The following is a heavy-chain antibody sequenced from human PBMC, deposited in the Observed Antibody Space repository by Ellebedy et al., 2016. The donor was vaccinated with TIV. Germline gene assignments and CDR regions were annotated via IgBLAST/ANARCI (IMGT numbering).Heavy chain of an antibody. CDR2: IYYSGST. D-gene: IGHD5-12*01. CDR3: ARHGGYDWGWEYYFDY. CDR1: GGSISGYY. V-gene: IGHV4-59*08. Sequence: SETLSLTCTVSGGSISGYYWSWIRQPPGKGLEWIGYIYYSGSTYYNPSLKSRVTISVDTSKNQFSLKLSSVTAADTAVYYCARHGGYDWGWEYYFDYWGQGTLVTVSS. J-gene: IGHJ4*02.